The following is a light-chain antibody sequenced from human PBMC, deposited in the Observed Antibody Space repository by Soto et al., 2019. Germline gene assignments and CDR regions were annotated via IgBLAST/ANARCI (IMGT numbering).Light chain of an antibody. CDR1: QSVTSSY. Sequence: EIVLTQSPGTLSLSPGERATLSCRASQSVTSSYLAWYQQKPGQAPRLLIYGPSSRATGIPDRFSGSGSGTDFTLTISRLEPEDFAVYYCQQYGNSPGYTFGQGTKLEIK. CDR2: GPS. J-gene: IGKJ2*01. V-gene: IGKV3-20*01. CDR3: QQYGNSPGYT.